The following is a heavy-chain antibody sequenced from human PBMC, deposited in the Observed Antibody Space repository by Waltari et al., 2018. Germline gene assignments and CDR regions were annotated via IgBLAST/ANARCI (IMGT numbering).Heavy chain of an antibody. D-gene: IGHD1-26*01. CDR1: GGPFTDYS. V-gene: IGHV4-34*01. CDR2: ISHSGST. J-gene: IGHJ5*02. CDR3: ARTWGYSPPLRWFDP. Sequence: QVQLHQWGAGLLQPSATLSLTCAVSGGPFTDYSWSWIRQSPDKGLEWIGEISHSGSTNYNPSLKSRVTMSVDTIKKQFSLKLTSVTAADTAVYFCARTWGYSPPLRWFDPWGRGTRVTVSS.